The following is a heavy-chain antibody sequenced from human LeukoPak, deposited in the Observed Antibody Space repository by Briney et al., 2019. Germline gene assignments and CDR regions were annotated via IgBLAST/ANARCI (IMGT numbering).Heavy chain of an antibody. CDR2: ISSNSGNI. V-gene: IGHV3-9*03. J-gene: IGHJ3*02. D-gene: IGHD5-18*01. Sequence: GGSLRLSCGASGFTFDDYAMHWVRQAPGKGLEWVSGISSNSGNIDYADSVKGRFTISRDNAKNSLYLQMNSLRPEDMALYYGRRGPRYGYGPFDIWGRGTVVTVSS. CDR1: GFTFDDYA. CDR3: RRGPRYGYGPFDI.